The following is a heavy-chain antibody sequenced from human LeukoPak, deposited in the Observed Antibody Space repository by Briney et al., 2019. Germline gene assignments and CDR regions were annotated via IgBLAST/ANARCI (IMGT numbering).Heavy chain of an antibody. V-gene: IGHV3-23*01. J-gene: IGHJ4*02. Sequence: GGSLRLSCAASGFTFSSYAMSWVRQAPGKGLEWVSAISGSGGSTYYADSVKGRFTISRDNSKNTLHLQMNSLRAEDTAVYYCAKDGYYYGSGSYSYWGQGTLVTVSS. D-gene: IGHD3-10*01. CDR2: ISGSGGST. CDR1: GFTFSSYA. CDR3: AKDGYYYGSGSYSY.